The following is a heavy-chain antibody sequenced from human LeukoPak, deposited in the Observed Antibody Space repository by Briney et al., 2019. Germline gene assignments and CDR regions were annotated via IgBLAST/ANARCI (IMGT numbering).Heavy chain of an antibody. D-gene: IGHD6-13*01. J-gene: IGHJ4*02. CDR3: VKDGLYRSSWYDFDY. Sequence: GGSLRLSCAASGFTFSSHAMSWVRKAPGKGLEWVSAVSGSGSGTSYADSVKGRFTISRDNSKNTLYLQMNSLRAEDTAVYYCVKDGLYRSSWYDFDYWGQGTLVTVSS. V-gene: IGHV3-23*01. CDR2: VSGSGSGT. CDR1: GFTFSSHA.